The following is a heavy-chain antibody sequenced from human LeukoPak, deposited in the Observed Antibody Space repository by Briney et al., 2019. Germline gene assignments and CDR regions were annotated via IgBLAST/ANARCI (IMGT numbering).Heavy chain of an antibody. CDR3: ARDRKLPYYYGIDV. D-gene: IGHD4-23*01. CDR2: ISAYNGNT. V-gene: IGHV1-18*01. J-gene: IGHJ6*02. Sequence: ASVKVSCKASGYTFTNYGINWVRQAPGQGLEWMGWISAYNGNTDYAQKLQGRATMTTDTSTSTAYMELRSLRSDDTAVYYCARDRKLPYYYGIDVWGQGTTVTVSS. CDR1: GYTFTNYG.